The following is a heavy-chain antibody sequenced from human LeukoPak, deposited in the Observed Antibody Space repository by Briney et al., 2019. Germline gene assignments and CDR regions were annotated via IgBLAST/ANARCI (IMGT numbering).Heavy chain of an antibody. D-gene: IGHD3-16*01. CDR2: ISYSGNT. J-gene: IGHJ5*02. CDR3: AGDERRGSYGHWFDP. CDR1: DGSMNNYY. V-gene: IGHV4-59*01. Sequence: SETLSLTCTVSDGSMNNYYWSWIRQPPGKGLEWIGHISYSGNTNYNPSLMSRVTVSVDTSKNQLSLKMNSVTAADTAVYYCAGDERRGSYGHWFDPWGQGTLVTVSS.